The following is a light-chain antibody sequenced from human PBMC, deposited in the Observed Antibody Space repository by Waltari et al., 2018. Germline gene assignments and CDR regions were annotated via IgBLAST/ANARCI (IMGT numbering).Light chain of an antibody. CDR3: QQSYTSPYT. Sequence: DIQMTQSPSSLSASVGDRVTITCQASHDISNYLNWYQQKPGKAPKLLIYDASNLETGVPSRFSGSGSGTDFSFTISSLQPEDSATYFCQQSYTSPYTFGQGT. CDR2: DAS. CDR1: HDISNY. V-gene: IGKV1-33*01. J-gene: IGKJ2*01.